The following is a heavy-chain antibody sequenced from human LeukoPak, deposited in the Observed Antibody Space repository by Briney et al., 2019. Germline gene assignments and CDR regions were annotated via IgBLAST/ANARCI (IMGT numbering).Heavy chain of an antibody. CDR2: IYTSGST. CDR1: GGSISSYY. Sequence: PSETLSLTCTVSGGSISSYYWSWIRQPAGEGLEWIGRIYTSGSTNYNPSLKSRVTLSVDTSKNQFSLKLSSVTAADTAVYYCARAMRNSYYYYGMDVWGQGTTVTVSS. J-gene: IGHJ6*02. D-gene: IGHD1-14*01. CDR3: ARAMRNSYYYYGMDV. V-gene: IGHV4-4*07.